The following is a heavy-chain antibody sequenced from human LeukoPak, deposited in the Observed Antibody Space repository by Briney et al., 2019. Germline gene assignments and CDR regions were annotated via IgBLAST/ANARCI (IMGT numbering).Heavy chain of an antibody. CDR1: GFTFSSYS. V-gene: IGHV3-21*01. D-gene: IGHD5-24*01. Sequence: GRSLRLSCAASGFTFSSYSMNWVRQAPGKGLEWVSSITSTSSNIYYADSVKGRFTISRDNAKNSLYLQMNSLRAEDTAVYYCARGKERPDYWGQGTLVTVSS. J-gene: IGHJ4*02. CDR3: ARGKERPDY. CDR2: ITSTSSNI.